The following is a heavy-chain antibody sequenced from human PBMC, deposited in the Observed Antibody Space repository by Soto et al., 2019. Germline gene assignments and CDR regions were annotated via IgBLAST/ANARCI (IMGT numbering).Heavy chain of an antibody. Sequence: GASVKVSCKASGYTFTSYDINCVRQATGQGLEWMGWMNPNSGNTGYAQKFQGRVTMTRNTSISTAYMELSSLRSEDTAVYYCARNGAAAGRSFNYYYYYYMDVWVKGTTVTVSS. CDR2: MNPNSGNT. CDR3: ARNGAAAGRSFNYYYYYYMDV. D-gene: IGHD6-13*01. V-gene: IGHV1-8*01. J-gene: IGHJ6*03. CDR1: GYTFTSYD.